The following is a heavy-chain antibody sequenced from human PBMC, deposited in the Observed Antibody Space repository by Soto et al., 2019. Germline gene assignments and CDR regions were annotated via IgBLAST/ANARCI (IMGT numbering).Heavy chain of an antibody. J-gene: IGHJ4*02. Sequence: SETLSLTCTVSGGSISSTSYYWGWIRQPPGKGLEWIGNIYHSGTTYYNPSLTSRVTISVDTSKNQFSLKLTSVTAADTAVYYCARHDYDSGSYVRYWGQGTLVTSPQ. CDR3: ARHDYDSGSYVRY. V-gene: IGHV4-39*01. CDR1: GGSISSTSYY. CDR2: IYHSGTT. D-gene: IGHD3-10*01.